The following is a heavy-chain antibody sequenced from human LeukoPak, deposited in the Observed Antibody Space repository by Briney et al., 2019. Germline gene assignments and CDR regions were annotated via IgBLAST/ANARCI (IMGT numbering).Heavy chain of an antibody. CDR3: ARDQQRLSIDY. CDR2: ISYDGSNK. J-gene: IGHJ4*02. V-gene: IGHV3-30*04. D-gene: IGHD6-25*01. Sequence: GGSLRLSCAASGFTFSSYAMHWVRQAPGKGLEWVAVISYDGSNKYYADSVKGRFTISRDNSKNTLYLQMNSLRAEDTAVYYCARDQQRLSIDYWGQGTLVTVSS. CDR1: GFTFSSYA.